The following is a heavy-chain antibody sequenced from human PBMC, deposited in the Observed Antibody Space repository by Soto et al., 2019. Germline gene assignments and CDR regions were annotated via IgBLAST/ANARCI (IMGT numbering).Heavy chain of an antibody. V-gene: IGHV4-31*03. CDR3: ARVDHRGYFAILTDY. CDR2: IYDSVNT. J-gene: IGHJ4*02. Sequence: SETLSLTCTVSGDSLSSGGHYWSWIRQHPGKGLEWIGHIYDSVNTYYSPSLRSRVTISADMSKNQFSLNLRSATAADTAVYYCARVDHRGYFAILTDYWGQGTLVTVSS. D-gene: IGHD3-9*01. CDR1: GDSLSSGGHY.